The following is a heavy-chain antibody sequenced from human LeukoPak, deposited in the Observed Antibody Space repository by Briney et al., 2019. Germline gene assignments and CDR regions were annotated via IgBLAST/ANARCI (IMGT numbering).Heavy chain of an antibody. J-gene: IGHJ4*02. Sequence: PSETLSLTCTVSGGSISSYYWSWVRQSPGKGLEWIGYIYYSGSTNYNPSLKSRVTISVDTSKNQFSLKLSSVTAADTAVYYCASLGYSYGFDYWGQGTLVTVSS. V-gene: IGHV4-59*08. CDR1: GGSISSYY. D-gene: IGHD5-18*01. CDR3: ASLGYSYGFDY. CDR2: IYYSGST.